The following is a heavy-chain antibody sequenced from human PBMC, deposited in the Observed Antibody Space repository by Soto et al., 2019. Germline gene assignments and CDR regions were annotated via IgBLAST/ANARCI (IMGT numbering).Heavy chain of an antibody. CDR3: ARDLAYCGGDCPSAEYFQH. CDR2: ISSSSSYT. CDR1: GFTFSDYY. J-gene: IGHJ1*01. Sequence: GGSLRLSCAASGFTFSDYYMSWIRQAPGKGLEWVSYISSSSSYTNYADSVKGRFTISRDNAKNSLYLQMNSLRAEDTAVYYCARDLAYCGGDCPSAEYFQHWGQGTLVTV. D-gene: IGHD2-21*02. V-gene: IGHV3-11*06.